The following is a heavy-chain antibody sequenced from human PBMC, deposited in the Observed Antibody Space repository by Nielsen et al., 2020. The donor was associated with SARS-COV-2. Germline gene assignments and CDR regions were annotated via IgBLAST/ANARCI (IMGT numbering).Heavy chain of an antibody. J-gene: IGHJ6*02. CDR3: VRGLLFYSGSGSFEPNYYYAMDV. Sequence: ASVKVSCKASGYTFTSYDINWVRQATGQGPEWMGWMNPNSGNTGYAQMFQGRVTMTRDTSISTAYMELSSLRSEDTAVYYCVRGLLFYSGSGSFEPNYYYAMDVWGQGTTLTVSS. CDR2: MNPNSGNT. D-gene: IGHD3-10*01. V-gene: IGHV1-8*01. CDR1: GYTFTSYD.